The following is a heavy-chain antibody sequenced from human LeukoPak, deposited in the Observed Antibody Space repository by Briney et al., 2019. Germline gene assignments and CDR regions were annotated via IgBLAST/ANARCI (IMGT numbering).Heavy chain of an antibody. V-gene: IGHV3-23*01. CDR3: AKVQYQRRPSRWPSIY. D-gene: IGHD2-2*01. CDR1: GFTFSNYA. J-gene: IGHJ4*02. Sequence: GGSLRLSXAASGFTFSNYAMSWVRQAPTKGLEWVSPVTSSGDGTYYADPVKGPLPLSRDYSKNMLYLQMNSVGAEDTYIYYCAKVQYQRRPSRWPSIYWGQGTLVTVSS. CDR2: VTSSGDGT.